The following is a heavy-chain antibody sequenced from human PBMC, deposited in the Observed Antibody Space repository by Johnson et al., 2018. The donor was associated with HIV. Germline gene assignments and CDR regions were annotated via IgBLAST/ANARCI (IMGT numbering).Heavy chain of an antibody. V-gene: IGHV3-38*03. J-gene: IGHJ3*02. CDR2: ISGGST. CDR3: AREDSAFDI. CDR1: GFTVSSHE. Sequence: LHLVESGGGVVQPGRSLRLSCAASGFTVSSHEMSWVRQAPGKGLEWVSSISGGSTYYADSVKGRFTISRDNSKNTLYLQMNSLRAEDTAVYYCAREDSAFDIWGQGTMVNISS.